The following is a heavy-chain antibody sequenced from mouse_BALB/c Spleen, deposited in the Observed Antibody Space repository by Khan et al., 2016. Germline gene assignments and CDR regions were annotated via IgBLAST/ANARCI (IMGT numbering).Heavy chain of an antibody. J-gene: IGHJ4*01. CDR2: IFPGSGST. CDR3: ARSHYGYFAMDY. D-gene: IGHD1-2*01. V-gene: IGHV1-77*01. CDR1: GYTFTDYY. Sequence: QVQLKESGTELPRPGASVKLSCKTSGYTFTDYYLHWVKQRTGQGLEWIGEIFPGSGSTYYNEKFKGKASLTADTSSSTAYMQLSSLTSEDSAVYFCARSHYGYFAMDYWGHGASVTVSS.